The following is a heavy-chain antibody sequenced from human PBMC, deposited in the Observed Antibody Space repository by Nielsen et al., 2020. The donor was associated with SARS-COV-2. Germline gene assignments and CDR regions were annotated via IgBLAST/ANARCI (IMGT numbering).Heavy chain of an antibody. V-gene: IGHV5-51*01. Sequence: GGSLRLSCQTSGFDFTTYWIAWVRQRPGKGLEWMGIIYPEDSDTRYSPSFQGQVTISADESSSTAYLQWSGLKASDSAIYYCASRNDGYYDYWGQGTLVTVSS. CDR3: ASRNDGYYDY. CDR2: IYPEDSDT. CDR1: GFDFTTYW. D-gene: IGHD3-22*01. J-gene: IGHJ4*02.